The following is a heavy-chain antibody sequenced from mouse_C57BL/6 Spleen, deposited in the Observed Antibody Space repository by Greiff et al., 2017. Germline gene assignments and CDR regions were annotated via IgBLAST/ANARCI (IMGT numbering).Heavy chain of an antibody. CDR3: ARGGYYGSSGDY. Sequence: QVQLQQPGAELVMPGASVKLSCKASGYTFTSYWMHWVKQRPGQGLEWIGEIDPSDSYTNYNQQFKGKSTLTVDKSSSTAYMQLSSLTSEDSAVYYCARGGYYGSSGDYWGQGTTLTVSS. CDR1: GYTFTSYW. D-gene: IGHD1-1*01. J-gene: IGHJ2*01. V-gene: IGHV1-69*01. CDR2: IDPSDSYT.